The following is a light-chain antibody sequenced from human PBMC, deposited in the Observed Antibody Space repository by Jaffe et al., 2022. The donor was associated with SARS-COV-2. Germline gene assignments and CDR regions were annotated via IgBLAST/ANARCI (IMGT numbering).Light chain of an antibody. J-gene: IGLJ3*02. CDR2: DVS. Sequence: QSALTQPASVSGSPGQSITISCTGTSSDVGGYNYVSWYQQHPGEAPKVMIYDVSNRPSGVSNRFSGSKSGNTASLTISGLQAEDEADYYCSSYTISSTLVFGGGTKLTVL. CDR3: SSYTISSTLV. V-gene: IGLV2-14*01. CDR1: SSDVGGYNY.